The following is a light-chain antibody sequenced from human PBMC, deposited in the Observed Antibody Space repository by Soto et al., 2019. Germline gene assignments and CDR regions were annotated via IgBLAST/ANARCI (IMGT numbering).Light chain of an antibody. CDR3: TSNTSISTVV. V-gene: IGLV2-14*01. J-gene: IGLJ3*02. CDR2: DVT. CDR1: SNDVGGYNY. Sequence: QSVLTQPASVSGSPGQSIAISCTGTSNDVGGYNYVSWYQQEPGKAPKLLIYDVTTRPSGVSSRFSGSKSGNTASLTISGLQTEDEANYYCTSNTSISTVVFGGGTKPTVL.